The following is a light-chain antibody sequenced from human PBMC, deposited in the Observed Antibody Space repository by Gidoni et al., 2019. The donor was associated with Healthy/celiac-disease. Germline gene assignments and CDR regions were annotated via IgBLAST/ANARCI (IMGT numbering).Light chain of an antibody. CDR1: SSNIGAGYD. CDR2: GNS. J-gene: IGLJ2*01. Sequence: QSLPTQPPPVSGAPGPRVTISCTGSSSNIGAGYDVHWYQQLPGTAPKLLIYGNSSRPSGVPDRFSGCKSGTSASLAITGLQAEDEADYYCQSYDSSLSVVVFGGGTKLTVL. CDR3: QSYDSSLSVVV. V-gene: IGLV1-40*01.